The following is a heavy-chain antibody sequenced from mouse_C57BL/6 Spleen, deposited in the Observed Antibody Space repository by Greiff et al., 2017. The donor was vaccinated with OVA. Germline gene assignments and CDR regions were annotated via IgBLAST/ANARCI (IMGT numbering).Heavy chain of an antibody. CDR2: INPGSGGT. CDR3: ARERGGTRNFDY. J-gene: IGHJ2*01. D-gene: IGHD4-1*01. Sequence: QVQLQQSGAELVRPGTSVKVSCKASGYAFTNYLIEWVKQRPGQGLEWIGVINPGSGGTNYNEKFKGKATLTADKSSSTAYMQLSSLTSEDSAVYFCARERGGTRNFDYWGQGTTLTVSS. CDR1: GYAFTNYL. V-gene: IGHV1-54*01.